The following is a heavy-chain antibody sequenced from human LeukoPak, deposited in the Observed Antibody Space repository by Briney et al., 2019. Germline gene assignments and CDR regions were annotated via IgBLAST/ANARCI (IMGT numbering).Heavy chain of an antibody. CDR1: GFTFSTSW. V-gene: IGHV3-7*01. D-gene: IGHD3-22*01. CDR2: INRDASEK. CDR3: ARGPTPYDCSGYYDAIDV. J-gene: IGHJ3*01. Sequence: PGGSLRLSCAASGFTFSTSWMTWVRQAPDKGLEWVAKINRDASEKYYVDSVKGRFTISRDNAKNSLYLLLNSLRAEDTAVYHCARGPTPYDCSGYYDAIDVWGERRMVSVSS.